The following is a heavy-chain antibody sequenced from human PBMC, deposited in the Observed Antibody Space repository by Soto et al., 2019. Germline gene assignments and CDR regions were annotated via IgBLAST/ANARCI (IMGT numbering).Heavy chain of an antibody. CDR1: GFTFSSYA. CDR2: ISGSGGST. CDR3: AKEGGYCTNGVCYISWFDP. J-gene: IGHJ5*02. D-gene: IGHD2-8*01. V-gene: IGHV3-23*01. Sequence: EVQLLESGGGLVQPGGSLRLSCAASGFTFSSYAMSWVRQAPGKGLEWVSAISGSGGSTYYADSVKGRFTISRDNSKNTLYLQINSLRAEDTAVYYCAKEGGYCTNGVCYISWFDPWGQGTLVTVSS.